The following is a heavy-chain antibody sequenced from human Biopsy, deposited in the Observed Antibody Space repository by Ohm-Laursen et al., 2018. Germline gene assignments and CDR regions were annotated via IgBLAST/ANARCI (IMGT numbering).Heavy chain of an antibody. CDR3: AADADGYYTEFDY. V-gene: IGHV1-69*04. CDR1: GGPSSNYA. D-gene: IGHD3-3*01. J-gene: IGHJ4*02. CDR2: IVPVLGHL. Sequence: SVKVSCKASGGPSSNYAFSWVRQAPGQGLEWVGRIVPVLGHLNYAQRFQGRVSITADKSTSYVFMELSRLTSGDTAVYYCAADADGYYTEFDYWGQGALVTVSS.